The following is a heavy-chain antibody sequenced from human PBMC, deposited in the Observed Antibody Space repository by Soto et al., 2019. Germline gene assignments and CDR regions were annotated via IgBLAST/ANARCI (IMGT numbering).Heavy chain of an antibody. Sequence: PGGSLRLSCAASGFTFSSYAMHWVRQAPGKGLEWVAVISYDGSNKYYADSVKGRFTISRDNSKNTLYLQMNSLRAEDTAVYYCARVPYYYDSSGYYGYWGQGTLVTVSS. CDR3: ARVPYYYDSSGYYGY. V-gene: IGHV3-30-3*01. J-gene: IGHJ4*02. CDR1: GFTFSSYA. CDR2: ISYDGSNK. D-gene: IGHD3-22*01.